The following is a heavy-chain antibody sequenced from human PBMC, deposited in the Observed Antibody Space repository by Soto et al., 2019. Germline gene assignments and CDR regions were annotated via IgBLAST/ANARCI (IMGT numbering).Heavy chain of an antibody. D-gene: IGHD3-16*01. J-gene: IGHJ4*02. V-gene: IGHV2-70*01. CDR2: IDWDDNK. Sequence: SGPTLVNPTQTLTLTCTFSGFSLSSSGMCVSWIRQAPGKAPEWLALIDWDDNKYYSTSLKTRLTISKDTSKNQVVLTMTDMDPVDTATYFCAPIRERNAFGAVLAPYHFDYWGQGTLVTVSS. CDR3: APIRERNAFGAVLAPYHFDY. CDR1: GFSLSSSGMC.